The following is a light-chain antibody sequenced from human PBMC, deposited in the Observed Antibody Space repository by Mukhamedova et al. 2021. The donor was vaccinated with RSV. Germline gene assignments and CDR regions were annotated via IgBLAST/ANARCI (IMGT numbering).Light chain of an antibody. J-gene: IGKJ2*01. V-gene: IGKV4-1*01. Sequence: SSQSVLYSSNNKNYLAWYQQKPGQPPKLLIYWASTRESGVPDRFSGSGSGTDFTLTISSLQAEDVAVYYCQQYYSTPYTFGKGTKL. CDR1: QSVLYSSNNKNY. CDR3: QQYYSTPYT. CDR2: WAS.